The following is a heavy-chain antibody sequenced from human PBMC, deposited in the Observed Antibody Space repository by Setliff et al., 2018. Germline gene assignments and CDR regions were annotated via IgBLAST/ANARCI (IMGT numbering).Heavy chain of an antibody. V-gene: IGHV3-7*01. CDR3: ARDYTYYDFWSGPSSDAFDI. Sequence: PGGSLRLSCAASGFTFSYYWMSWVRQAPGKGLEWVANIQQDGSEKYHVDSVMGRFTISRDNAKNTLYLQMNSLRAEDTAVYYCARDYTYYDFWSGPSSDAFDIWGQGTMVTVSS. CDR2: IQQDGSEK. CDR1: GFTFSYYW. D-gene: IGHD3-3*01. J-gene: IGHJ3*02.